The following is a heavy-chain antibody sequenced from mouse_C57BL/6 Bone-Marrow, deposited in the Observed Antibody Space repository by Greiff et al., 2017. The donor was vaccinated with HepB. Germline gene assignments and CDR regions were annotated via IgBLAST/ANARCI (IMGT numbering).Heavy chain of an antibody. CDR3: ARRELRLRDYAMDY. CDR2: ISSGGSYT. CDR1: GFTFSSYG. Sequence: EVKLQESGGDLVKPGGSLKLSCAASGFTFSSYGMSWVRQTPDKRLEWVATISSGGSYTYYPNNVKGRFTISRDNAKNTLYLQMSNLKSEDTAMYYCARRELRLRDYAMDYWGQGTSVTVSS. D-gene: IGHD3-2*02. V-gene: IGHV5-6*02. J-gene: IGHJ4*01.